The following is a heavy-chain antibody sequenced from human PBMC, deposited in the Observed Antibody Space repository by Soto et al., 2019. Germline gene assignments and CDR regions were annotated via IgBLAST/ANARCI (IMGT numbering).Heavy chain of an antibody. CDR2: IYYSGST. J-gene: IGHJ4*02. V-gene: IGHV4-59*01. CDR1: GGSISSYY. Sequence: SETLSLTCTVSGGSISSYYWSWIRQPPGKGLEWIGYIYYSGSTNYNPSLKSRVTISVDTSKNQFSLKLSSVTAADTAVYYCASGYGYGNFDYWGQGTLVTVSS. CDR3: ASGYGYGNFDY. D-gene: IGHD5-12*01.